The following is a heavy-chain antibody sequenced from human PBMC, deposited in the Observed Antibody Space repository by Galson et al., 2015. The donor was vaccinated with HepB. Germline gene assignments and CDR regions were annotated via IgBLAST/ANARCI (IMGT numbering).Heavy chain of an antibody. J-gene: IGHJ4*02. CDR3: AKGRQKVDTAKTSKGAFDY. D-gene: IGHD5-18*01. CDR1: GFTFSSYA. CDR2: ISGSGGST. V-gene: IGHV3-23*01. Sequence: SLRLSCAASGFTFSSYAMSWVRQAPGKGLEWVSAISGSGGSTYYADSVKGRFTISRDNSKNTLYLQMNSLRAEDTAVYYCAKGRQKVDTAKTSKGAFDYWGQGTLVTVSS.